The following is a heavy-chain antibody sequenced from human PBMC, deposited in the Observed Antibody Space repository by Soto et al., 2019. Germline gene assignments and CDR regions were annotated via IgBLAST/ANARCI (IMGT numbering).Heavy chain of an antibody. D-gene: IGHD4-17*01. CDR3: ARQGPTNYGDYENWFDP. J-gene: IGHJ5*02. CDR2: IIPIFGTA. V-gene: IGHV1-69*01. CDR1: GGTFSSYA. Sequence: QVQLVQSGAEVKKPGSSVKVSCKASGGTFSSYAISWVRQAPGQGLEWMGGIIPIFGTANYAQKFQGRVMITADESTSTAYMELSSLRSEDTAVYYCARQGPTNYGDYENWFDPWGQGTLVTVSS.